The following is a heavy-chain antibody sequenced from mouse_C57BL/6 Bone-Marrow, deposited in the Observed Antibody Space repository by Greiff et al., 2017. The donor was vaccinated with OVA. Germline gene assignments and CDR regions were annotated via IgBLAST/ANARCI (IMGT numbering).Heavy chain of an antibody. D-gene: IGHD1-1*01. J-gene: IGHJ2*01. Sequence: EVHLVESGTVLARPGASVKMSCKTSGYTFTSYWMHWVKQRPGQGLEWIGAIYPGNSDTSYNQKFKGKAKLTAVTSASTAYMELSSLTNEDSAVYYCTRDYYGSSSYYFDYWGQGTTLTVSS. CDR2: IYPGNSDT. V-gene: IGHV1-5*01. CDR1: GYTFTSYW. CDR3: TRDYYGSSSYYFDY.